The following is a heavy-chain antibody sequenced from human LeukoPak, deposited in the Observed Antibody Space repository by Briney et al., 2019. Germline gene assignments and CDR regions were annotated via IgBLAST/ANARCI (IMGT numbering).Heavy chain of an antibody. CDR3: AKGPSFSGSLDY. Sequence: PGRSLRLSCAASGFTFDDYAMHWDRQAPGKGLEWVSGISWNSGSIGYADSVKGRFTISRDNAKNSLYLQMNSLRAEDTALYYCAKGPSFSGSLDYWGQGTLVTVSS. D-gene: IGHD3-22*01. CDR1: GFTFDDYA. CDR2: ISWNSGSI. V-gene: IGHV3-9*01. J-gene: IGHJ4*02.